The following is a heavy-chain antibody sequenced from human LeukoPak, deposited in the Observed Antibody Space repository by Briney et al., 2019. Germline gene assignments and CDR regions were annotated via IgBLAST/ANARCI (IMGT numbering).Heavy chain of an antibody. V-gene: IGHV1-18*01. D-gene: IGHD3-9*01. J-gene: IGHJ4*02. Sequence: ASVKVSCKASGYTFTSYGISWVRQAPGQGLEWMGWISAYNGNTNYAQKLQGRVTMTTDTSTSTAYMELRSLRSDDTAVYFFSIKKETAYDILTGGDFDYWGQGTLVTVSS. CDR1: GYTFTSYG. CDR2: ISAYNGNT. CDR3: SIKKETAYDILTGGDFDY.